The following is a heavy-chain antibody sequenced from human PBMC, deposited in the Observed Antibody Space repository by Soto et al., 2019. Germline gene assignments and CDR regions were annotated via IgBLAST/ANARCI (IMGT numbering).Heavy chain of an antibody. CDR1: GFTFSSYW. V-gene: IGHV3-74*01. D-gene: IGHD5-18*01. J-gene: IGHJ4*02. CDR3: ARGDGNYTDGNGYLGRH. CDR2: IKSDGSGT. Sequence: EVQLVESGGGLVQPGGSLRLSCAASGFTFSSYWMHWVRQAPGKGLVWVSRIKSDGSGTYYADSVKGRLTISRDNDKHTRYRQLNSMRAENTAVYYCARGDGNYTDGNGYLGRHWGQGTLVTVSS.